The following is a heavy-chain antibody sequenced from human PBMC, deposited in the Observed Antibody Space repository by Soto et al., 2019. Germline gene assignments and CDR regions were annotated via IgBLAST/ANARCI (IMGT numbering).Heavy chain of an antibody. J-gene: IGHJ6*02. V-gene: IGHV3-7*03. CDR1: GFTFSSYW. D-gene: IGHD5-18*01. CDR3: ARDGHTAMALYYSYYYGMDV. Sequence: GSLRLSCAASGFTFSSYWMSWVRQAPGRGLEGVANIKQDGSEKYYVDSVKGRFTISRDNAKNSLYLQMNSLRAEDTAVYYCARDGHTAMALYYSYYYGMDVWGQGTTVTVSS. CDR2: IKQDGSEK.